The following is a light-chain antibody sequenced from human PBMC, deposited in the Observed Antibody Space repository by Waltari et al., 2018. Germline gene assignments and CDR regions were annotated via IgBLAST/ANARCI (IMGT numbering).Light chain of an antibody. CDR1: SSAVGGYNY. CDR3: SSYSTSGTRL. V-gene: IGLV2-14*01. Sequence: QPALTQPASVPGSPGQSITIPATGTSSAVGGYNYASWYHQHPGKAPKLMIYEVINRPSGVSNRFSGSKSGNTASLTISGLQADDEADYYCSSYSTSGTRLFGGGTKVTVL. J-gene: IGLJ2*01. CDR2: EVI.